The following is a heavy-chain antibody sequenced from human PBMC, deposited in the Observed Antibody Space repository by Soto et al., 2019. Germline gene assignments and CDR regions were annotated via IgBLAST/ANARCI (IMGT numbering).Heavy chain of an antibody. J-gene: IGHJ3*02. D-gene: IGHD3-10*01. CDR1: GFTFSSYG. CDR2: IWYDGSNK. V-gene: IGHV3-33*01. CDR3: ATDRGGLRARYAFDI. Sequence: QVQLVESGGGVVQPGRSLRLSCAASGFTFSSYGMHWVRQAPGKGLEWVAVIWYDGSNKYYADSVKGRFTISRDNSKNTLYLQMNSLRAEDTAVYYCATDRGGLRARYAFDIWGQGTMVTVSS.